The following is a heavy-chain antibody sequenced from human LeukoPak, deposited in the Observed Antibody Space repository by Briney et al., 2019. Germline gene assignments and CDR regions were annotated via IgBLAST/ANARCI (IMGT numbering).Heavy chain of an antibody. D-gene: IGHD4-17*01. V-gene: IGHV4-34*01. Sequence: SETLSLTCAVYGGSFSGYYWSWVRQPPGKGLEWIGEINHSGSTNYNPSLKSRVTISVDTSKNQFSLKLSSVTAADTAVYYCARGDTVTHYFDYWGQGTLVTVSS. CDR1: GGSFSGYY. J-gene: IGHJ4*02. CDR3: ARGDTVTHYFDY. CDR2: INHSGST.